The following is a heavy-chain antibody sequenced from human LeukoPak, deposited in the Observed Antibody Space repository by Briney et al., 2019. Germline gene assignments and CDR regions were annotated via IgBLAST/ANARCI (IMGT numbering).Heavy chain of an antibody. V-gene: IGHV3-11*01. CDR2: IGGSGSTI. Sequence: GGSLRLSCAASGFTFSDFYMSWIRQAPGKGLEWLSYIGGSGSTIYYADSVKGRFTVSRDNAKNSLYVEMNSLRAEDTAIHYCARRRDYFDYWGQGTLVTVSS. CDR1: GFTFSDFY. J-gene: IGHJ4*02. CDR3: ARRRDYFDY.